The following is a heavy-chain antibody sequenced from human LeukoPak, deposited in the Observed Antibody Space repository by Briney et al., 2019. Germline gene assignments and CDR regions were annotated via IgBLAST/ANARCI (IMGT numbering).Heavy chain of an antibody. V-gene: IGHV4-31*03. CDR2: IYYSGST. J-gene: IGHJ4*02. D-gene: IGHD3-9*01. CDR1: GGSISSGGYY. Sequence: PSETLSLTCTVSGGSISSGGYYWSWIRQHPGKGLEWIGYIYYSGSTYYNPSLKIRVTISVDTSKNQFSLKLSSVTAADTAVYYCARAFYDILTGYYRGFDYWGQGTLVTVSS. CDR3: ARAFYDILTGYYRGFDY.